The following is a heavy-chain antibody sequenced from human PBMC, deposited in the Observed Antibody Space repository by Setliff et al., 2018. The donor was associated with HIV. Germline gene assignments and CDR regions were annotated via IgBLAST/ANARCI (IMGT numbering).Heavy chain of an antibody. CDR2: IKQDGSEI. CDR3: ANLWELGA. J-gene: IGHJ5*02. D-gene: IGHD3-16*01. V-gene: IGHV3-7*03. Sequence: PGGSLRLSCAASGFTFSNYWMDWVRQAPGKGLEWVATIKQDGSEIYYMDSVKGRFTIPRDNARTSLFLEMRSLRDEDTAVYLCANLWELGAWGQGTLVTVSS. CDR1: GFTFSNYW.